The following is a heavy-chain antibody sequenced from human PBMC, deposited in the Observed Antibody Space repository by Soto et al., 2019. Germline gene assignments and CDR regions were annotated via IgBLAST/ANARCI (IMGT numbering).Heavy chain of an antibody. Sequence: SHTLSLTCAISGDSVSSNSAAWNLIRQSPSRGLEWLGRTYYRSKWYNDYAVSVKSRITINPDTSKNQFSLQLNSVTPEDTAVYYCARVSYSSSWLLDYYYGMDVWGPGTKATVS. CDR3: ARVSYSSSWLLDYYYGMDV. D-gene: IGHD6-13*01. CDR1: GDSVSSNSAA. J-gene: IGHJ6*02. CDR2: TYYRSKWYN. V-gene: IGHV6-1*01.